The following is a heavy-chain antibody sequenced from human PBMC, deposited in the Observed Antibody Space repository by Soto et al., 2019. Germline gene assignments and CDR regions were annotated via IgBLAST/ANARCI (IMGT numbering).Heavy chain of an antibody. V-gene: IGHV3-23*01. CDR1: RFTFSTYA. D-gene: IGHD3-10*01. Sequence: EVQLLESGGGLVQPGGSLRLSCAASRFTFSTYAMSWVRQAPGKGLEWVSDISGSGGNTYYADSVNGRFTISRDNSKNTLYPQLTSLRAEDTAVSSCAKSAMVRGGGWFDPWGQGTLVTVSS. CDR3: AKSAMVRGGGWFDP. CDR2: ISGSGGNT. J-gene: IGHJ5*02.